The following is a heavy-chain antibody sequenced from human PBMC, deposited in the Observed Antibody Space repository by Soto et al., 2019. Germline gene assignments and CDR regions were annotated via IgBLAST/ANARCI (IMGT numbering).Heavy chain of an antibody. CDR3: ANYLRQNPFDY. Sequence: EVQLLESGGGLVQPGGSLRLSCAASGFTFSVYFMSWVRQAPGKGLEWVSTISTSGDSTYYADSVTGRFTISRDDSKNTLYLQLNSLRAEDTAVYFCANYLRQNPFDYWGQGTLVTVSS. CDR2: ISTSGDST. CDR1: GFTFSVYF. V-gene: IGHV3-23*01. J-gene: IGHJ4*02.